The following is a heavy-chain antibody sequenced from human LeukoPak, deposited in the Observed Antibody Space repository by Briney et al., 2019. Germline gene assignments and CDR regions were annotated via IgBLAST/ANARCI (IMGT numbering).Heavy chain of an antibody. CDR3: ARARYCSSTSCREAFDI. V-gene: IGHV3-30-3*01. Sequence: GGSLRLSCAASGFPFSSYAMHWVRQAPGKGLEWVALISYDGSNKYYADSVKGRFTASRDNSKSTLYLQMNSLRAEDTAVYYCARARYCSSTSCREAFDIWGQGTMVTVSS. CDR1: GFPFSSYA. CDR2: ISYDGSNK. J-gene: IGHJ3*02. D-gene: IGHD2-2*01.